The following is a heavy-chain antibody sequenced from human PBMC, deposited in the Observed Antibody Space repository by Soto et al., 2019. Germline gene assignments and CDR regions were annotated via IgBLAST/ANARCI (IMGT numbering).Heavy chain of an antibody. CDR1: GYTFTSYG. D-gene: IGHD3-9*01. CDR3: ARGIVSDWLKPFDN. CDR2: ISAYNYKT. Sequence: QVQLVQSGAEVKKPGASVRVSCKASGYTFTSYGIIWVRQAPGQGLEWMGWISAYNYKTDYAQKLQGRVTMTIVTSTNTGYMELRSLTSDDTAVYYCARGIVSDWLKPFDNWGQGTLVTVSS. J-gene: IGHJ4*02. V-gene: IGHV1-18*01.